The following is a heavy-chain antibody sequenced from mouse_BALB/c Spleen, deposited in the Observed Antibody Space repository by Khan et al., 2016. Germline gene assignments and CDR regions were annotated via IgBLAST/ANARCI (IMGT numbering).Heavy chain of an antibody. CDR3: ARGGSTYAMDY. Sequence: QVRLQQSGAELVRPGTSVKVSCKASGYAFTNYLIEWVKQRPGQGLEWIGVINPGSGGTNYNEKFKGKATLTADKSSSTAYMQLSSLTSDDSAVYFCARGGSTYAMDYWGQGTSVTVSS. CDR1: GYAFTNYL. CDR2: INPGSGGT. J-gene: IGHJ4*01. D-gene: IGHD1-1*02. V-gene: IGHV1-54*01.